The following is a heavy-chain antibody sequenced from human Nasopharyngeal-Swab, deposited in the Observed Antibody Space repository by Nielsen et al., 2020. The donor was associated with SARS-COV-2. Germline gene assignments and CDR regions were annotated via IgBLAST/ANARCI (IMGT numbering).Heavy chain of an antibody. CDR2: ISWNSGSI. V-gene: IGHV3-9*01. CDR3: AKTDISGYDAFDI. J-gene: IGHJ3*02. D-gene: IGHD3-22*01. CDR1: GFTFDDYA. Sequence: SLKISCAASGFTFDDYAMHWVRQAPGKGLEWVSGISWNSGSIVYADSVKGRFTISRDNAKNSLYLQMNSLRAEDTALYYCAKTDISGYDAFDIWGQGTMVTVSS.